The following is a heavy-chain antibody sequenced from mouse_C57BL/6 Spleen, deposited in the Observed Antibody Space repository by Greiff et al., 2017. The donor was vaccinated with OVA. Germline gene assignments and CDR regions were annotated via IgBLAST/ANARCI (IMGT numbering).Heavy chain of an antibody. Sequence: QVQLQQPGAELVKPGASVKLSCKASGYTFTSYWMHWVKQRPGQGLEWIGMIHPNSGSTNYNEKFKSKATLTVDKSSSTAYMQLSSLTSEDSAVHYLARNYGSSDFDYWCQGTTLTVSS. V-gene: IGHV1-64*01. D-gene: IGHD1-1*01. CDR1: GYTFTSYW. CDR2: IHPNSGST. CDR3: ARNYGSSDFDY. J-gene: IGHJ2*01.